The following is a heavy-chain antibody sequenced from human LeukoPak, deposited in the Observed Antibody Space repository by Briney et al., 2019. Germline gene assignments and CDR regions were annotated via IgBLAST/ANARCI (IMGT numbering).Heavy chain of an antibody. CDR2: IKQDGSEK. Sequence: GGSLRLSCAASGFTFSSYWMSWVRQAPGKGLEWVANIKQDGSEKYYVDSVKGRFTISRDNAKNSLYLQMNSQRAEDTAVYYCARLYCSGGSCYPGQFDYWGQGTLVTVSS. D-gene: IGHD2-15*01. CDR1: GFTFSSYW. V-gene: IGHV3-7*01. J-gene: IGHJ4*02. CDR3: ARLYCSGGSCYPGQFDY.